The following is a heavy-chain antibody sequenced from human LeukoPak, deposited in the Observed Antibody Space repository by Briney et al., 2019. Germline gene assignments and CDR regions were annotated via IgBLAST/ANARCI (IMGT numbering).Heavy chain of an antibody. J-gene: IGHJ5*02. CDR2: IYYSGGT. CDR3: ARGLPYYDILTGYYNNWFDP. Sequence: SETLSLTCTVSGGSVSSGSYYWSWIRQPPGKGLEWIGYIYYSGGTNYNPSLKSRVTISVDTSKNQFSLKLSSVTAADTAVYYCARGLPYYDILTGYYNNWFDPWGQGTLVTVSS. CDR1: GGSVSSGSYY. D-gene: IGHD3-9*01. V-gene: IGHV4-61*01.